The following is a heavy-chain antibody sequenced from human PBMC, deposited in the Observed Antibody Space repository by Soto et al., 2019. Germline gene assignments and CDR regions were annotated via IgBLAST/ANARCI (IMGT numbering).Heavy chain of an antibody. CDR3: STRNSICRVDF. CDR2: IIPLFGTP. V-gene: IGHV1-69*01. Sequence: QVQLVQSGAEVKKPGATVRVSCKASGGPLNSYTISWVRQAPGQGLAFMGGIIPLFGTPDYALKFQVRVTITAAQSTGTAYLHLFSPRSEATTLYYCSTRNSICRVDFCGPGTLATVSS. CDR1: GGPLNSYT. J-gene: IGHJ4*02.